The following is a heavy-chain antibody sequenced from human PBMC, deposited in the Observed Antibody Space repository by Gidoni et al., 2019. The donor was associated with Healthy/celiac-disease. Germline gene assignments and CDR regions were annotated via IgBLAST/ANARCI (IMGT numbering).Heavy chain of an antibody. V-gene: IGHV3-33*01. Sequence: QVQLVESGGGVVQPGRALRLSCAASGFPFSSYGMHWVRQAPGKGLEWVAVIWYDGSNKYYADSVKGRFTISRDNSKNTLYLQMNSLRAEDTAVYYCARGYWNYEYFDYWGQGTLVTVSS. CDR1: GFPFSSYG. CDR3: ARGYWNYEYFDY. J-gene: IGHJ4*02. CDR2: IWYDGSNK. D-gene: IGHD1-7*01.